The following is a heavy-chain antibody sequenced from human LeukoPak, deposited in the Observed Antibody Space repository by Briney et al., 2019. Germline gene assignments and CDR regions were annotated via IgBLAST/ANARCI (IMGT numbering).Heavy chain of an antibody. CDR3: ARGGSVTYRIDY. V-gene: IGHV4-39*01. J-gene: IGHJ4*02. D-gene: IGHD1-14*01. CDR1: GGSISSSSYY. Sequence: SETLSLTCTVSGGSISSSSYYWGWIRQPPGKGLEWIGSIYYSGSTYYNLSLKSRVTISVDTSKNQFSLKLSSVTAADTAVYYCARGGSVTYRIDYWGQGTLVTVSS. CDR2: IYYSGST.